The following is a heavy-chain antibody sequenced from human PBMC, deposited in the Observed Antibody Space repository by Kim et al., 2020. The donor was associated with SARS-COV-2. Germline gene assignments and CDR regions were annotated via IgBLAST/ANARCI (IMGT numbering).Heavy chain of an antibody. J-gene: IGHJ3*02. Sequence: SETLSLTCAVSDGSFTSRNYFWGWVRLPPTKGLEYIGSLYYSGTSYYNPSLKSRVAMSIYTSKEQLSLNLSSVTAADTAVYYCVRHRRGANYGVLNAFDIWGQGTMVTVSS. D-gene: IGHD3-3*01. CDR3: VRHRRGANYGVLNAFDI. CDR1: DGSFTSRNYF. CDR2: LYYSGTS. V-gene: IGHV4-39*01.